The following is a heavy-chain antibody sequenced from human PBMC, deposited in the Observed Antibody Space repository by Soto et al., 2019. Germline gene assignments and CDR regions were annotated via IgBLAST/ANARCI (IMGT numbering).Heavy chain of an antibody. CDR2: ISGSGGST. V-gene: IGHV3-23*01. J-gene: IGHJ4*02. Sequence: GGSLRLSCAASGFTFSSYAMSWVRQAPGKGLEWVSVISGSGGSTYYSDSVKGRFTISRDNSKNTLYLQMNSLRAEDTAVYYCAKGYYSGSYYASIDYWGQGTLVTVSS. D-gene: IGHD1-26*01. CDR3: AKGYYSGSYYASIDY. CDR1: GFTFSSYA.